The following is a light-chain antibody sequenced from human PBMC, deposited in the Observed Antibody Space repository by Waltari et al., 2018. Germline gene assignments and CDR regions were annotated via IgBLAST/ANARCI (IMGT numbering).Light chain of an antibody. V-gene: IGKV2D-29*01. CDR2: GVS. Sequence: LVMTQTPLSLPVTPGQPASFSCKSSQSLLDSDGKTHLSWYLHRPGQPPQGLIYGVSNGFAGVPDRFSGGVSGTEVTLTISRVEADDVGVYYCLQSNHIPWTFGQGTKVE. J-gene: IGKJ1*01. CDR1: QSLLDSDGKTH. CDR3: LQSNHIPWT.